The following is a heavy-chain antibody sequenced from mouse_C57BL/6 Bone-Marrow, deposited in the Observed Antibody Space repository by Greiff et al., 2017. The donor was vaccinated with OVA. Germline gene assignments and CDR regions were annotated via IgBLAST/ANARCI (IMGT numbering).Heavy chain of an antibody. D-gene: IGHD2-3*01. V-gene: IGHV1-50*01. CDR1: GYTFTSYW. J-gene: IGHJ1*03. CDR2: IDPSDSYT. Sequence: QVQLQQPGAELVKPGASVKLSCKASGYTFTSYWMQWVKQRPGQGLEWIGEIDPSDSYTNYNQKFKGKATLTVDTSSSTAYMQLSSLTSEDSAVYYCAREGWLLPWYFDVWGTGTTVTVSS. CDR3: AREGWLLPWYFDV.